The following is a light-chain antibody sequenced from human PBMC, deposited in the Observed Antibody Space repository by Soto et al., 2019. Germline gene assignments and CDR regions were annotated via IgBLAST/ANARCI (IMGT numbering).Light chain of an antibody. V-gene: IGKV2-28*01. CDR2: LGS. Sequence: DIVMTQSPLSLPVTPGEPASISCRSSQSLLHSNGYNYLDWYLQKPGQSPQLLIYLGSNRASGVPDRFSGSGSGTDFTLKISREEAEDVGVYYCMQALQGYTFGQGTKLEI. CDR3: MQALQGYT. J-gene: IGKJ2*01. CDR1: QSLLHSNGYNY.